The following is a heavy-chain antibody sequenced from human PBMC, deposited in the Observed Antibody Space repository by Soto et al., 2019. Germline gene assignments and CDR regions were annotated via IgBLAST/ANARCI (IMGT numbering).Heavy chain of an antibody. Sequence: ASVKVSCKASGYTFTNYGITWVRQAPGQGLEWMGWISAYNGGTNYAHMFQGRVTMTPDTSTSTAFMELRSLRSDDTAVYYCARWGRFYYDSSGPTVGTAYFDYWGQGTLVTVSS. CDR1: GYTFTNYG. D-gene: IGHD3-22*01. CDR3: ARWGRFYYDSSGPTVGTAYFDY. V-gene: IGHV1-18*01. CDR2: ISAYNGGT. J-gene: IGHJ4*02.